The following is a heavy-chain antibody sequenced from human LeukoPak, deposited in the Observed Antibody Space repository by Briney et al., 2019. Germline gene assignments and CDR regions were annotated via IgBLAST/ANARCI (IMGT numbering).Heavy chain of an antibody. J-gene: IGHJ4*02. V-gene: IGHV4-34*01. CDR1: GGSFSGYY. CDR2: INHSGST. CDR3: ARLRRVGATPFDY. D-gene: IGHD1-26*01. Sequence: SETLSLTCAVYGGSFSGYYWNWIRQPPGKGLEWIGEINHSGSTNCNSSLKSRVTISVDTSKNQFSLKLSSVTAADTAVYYCARLRRVGATPFDYWGQGTLVTVSS.